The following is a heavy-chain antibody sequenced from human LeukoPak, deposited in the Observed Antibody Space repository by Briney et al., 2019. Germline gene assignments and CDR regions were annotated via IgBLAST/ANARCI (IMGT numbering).Heavy chain of an antibody. CDR3: ASAILDGYNDMYFDY. D-gene: IGHD5-24*01. V-gene: IGHV1-69*05. CDR2: IIPIFGKA. CDR1: GGTFSSYA. J-gene: IGHJ4*02. Sequence: SVKVSCKASGGTFSSYAISWVRQAPGQGLEWMGRIIPIFGKANYAQKFQGRVTITTDESTSTAYMELSSLRSEDTAVYYCASAILDGYNDMYFDYWGQGTLVTVSS.